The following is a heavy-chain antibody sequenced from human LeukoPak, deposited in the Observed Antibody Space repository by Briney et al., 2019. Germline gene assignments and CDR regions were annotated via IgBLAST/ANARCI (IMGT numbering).Heavy chain of an antibody. CDR2: ISSSGSTI. Sequence: GGSLRLSCAASGFTFSSYEMNWVRQAPGKGLEWVSYISSSGSTIYYADSVKGRFTISRDNSKNTLYLQMNSLRAEDTAVYYCAKDLPAYSSSGGFDYWGQGTLVTVSS. D-gene: IGHD6-13*01. V-gene: IGHV3-48*03. CDR3: AKDLPAYSSSGGFDY. CDR1: GFTFSSYE. J-gene: IGHJ4*02.